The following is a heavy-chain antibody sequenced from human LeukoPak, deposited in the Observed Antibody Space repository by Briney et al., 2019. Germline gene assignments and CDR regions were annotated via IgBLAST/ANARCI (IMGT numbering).Heavy chain of an antibody. J-gene: IGHJ6*03. D-gene: IGHD5-18*01. CDR2: VYYSGTT. Sequence: PSETLSLTCTVSGGSISSAIYYWGWIRQPPGKGLEWIGSVYYSGTTHFNPSLKSRVTISVDTSKNQFSLNLNSVTAADTAVYYCARHSGTAMVYYYYYYMDVWGKGTTVTISS. CDR1: GGSISSAIYY. V-gene: IGHV4-39*01. CDR3: ARHSGTAMVYYYYYYMDV.